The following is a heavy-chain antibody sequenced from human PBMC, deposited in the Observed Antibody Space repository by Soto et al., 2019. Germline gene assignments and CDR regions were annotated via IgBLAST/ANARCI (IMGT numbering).Heavy chain of an antibody. CDR3: ARGSEEIFGVNWFDP. V-gene: IGHV4-34*01. D-gene: IGHD3-3*01. CDR1: GGSFSGYY. CDR2: INHSGST. Sequence: QVQLQQWGAGLLKPSETLSLTCAVYGGSFSGYYWSWIRQPPGKGLEWIGEINHSGSTNYHPSLKSRVTISVDTSKNQFSLKLSSVTAADTAVYYCARGSEEIFGVNWFDPWGQGTLVTVSS. J-gene: IGHJ5*02.